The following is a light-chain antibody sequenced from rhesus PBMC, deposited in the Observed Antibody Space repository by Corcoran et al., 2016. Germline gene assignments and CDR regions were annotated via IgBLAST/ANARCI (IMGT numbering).Light chain of an antibody. V-gene: IGKV1-74*01. CDR2: KAS. CDR3: QHGYGTPHS. CDR1: ENVNNY. Sequence: DIQMTQSPSPLSAPAGDRVTITCRASENVNNYLNWYQQKPGKAPKLLIYKASTLQSGVPSRVSGRGSGTDYTFTISSLQPEDVATYYCQHGYGTPHSFGQGAKVEIK. J-gene: IGKJ2*01.